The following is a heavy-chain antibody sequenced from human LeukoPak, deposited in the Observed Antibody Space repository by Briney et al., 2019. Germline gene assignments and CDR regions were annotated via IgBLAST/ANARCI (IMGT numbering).Heavy chain of an antibody. V-gene: IGHV3-7*01. CDR2: IKQDGSEK. CDR1: GFTFSHYW. Sequence: GGSLRLSCETSGFTFSHYWMSWVRQAPGKGLEWVANIKQDGSEKFYMDSVKGRFTISRDNAKNSLYLQMTSLTVEDTAVYYCARDKAYNYYMDVWGKGTTVTVSS. D-gene: IGHD5-24*01. J-gene: IGHJ6*03. CDR3: ARDKAYNYYMDV.